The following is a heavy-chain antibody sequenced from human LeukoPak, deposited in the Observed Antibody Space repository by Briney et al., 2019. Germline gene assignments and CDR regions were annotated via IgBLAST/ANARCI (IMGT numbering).Heavy chain of an antibody. D-gene: IGHD6-19*01. CDR2: ISSNSNYI. Sequence: GGSLRLSCAASGFTFSRYSMNWVRQAPGKGLEWVSAISSNSNYIYYADSVKGRFTISRDNAKNLVFLQMNSLRAEDTALYYCATDSSGWYWGQGTLVTVSS. V-gene: IGHV3-21*01. CDR3: ATDSSGWY. CDR1: GFTFSRYS. J-gene: IGHJ4*02.